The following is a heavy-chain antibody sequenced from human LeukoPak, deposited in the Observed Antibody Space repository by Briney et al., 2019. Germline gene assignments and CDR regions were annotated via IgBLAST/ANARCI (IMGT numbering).Heavy chain of an antibody. CDR1: GLTFNNYW. V-gene: IGHV3-7*03. CDR2: IKHDGSEK. Sequence: PGGSVRLSCAASGLTFNNYWRGWVRQAPGKGRVGVANIKHDGSEKQYVDPAKGRFIISRDNAKNSLYLQMNSLRGEDTAIYYCARCCSYISTAPDYWGRGALVTVSS. CDR3: ARCCSYISTAPDY. D-gene: IGHD2-2*02. J-gene: IGHJ4*02.